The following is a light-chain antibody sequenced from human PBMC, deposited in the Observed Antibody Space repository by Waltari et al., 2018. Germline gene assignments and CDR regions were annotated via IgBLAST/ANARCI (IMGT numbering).Light chain of an antibody. V-gene: IGKV1-12*01. CDR1: QEIRTW. Sequence: IHMTQSPSSVPASVGDRVTITCRARQEIRTWLAWYQQKPGRATKHLIYATSPLQTGVPSRSGGRGSGTDFTRTIISLQPEDFATYYCQQADSFPVTFGQWTRLDIK. CDR2: ATS. J-gene: IGKJ5*01. CDR3: QQADSFPVT.